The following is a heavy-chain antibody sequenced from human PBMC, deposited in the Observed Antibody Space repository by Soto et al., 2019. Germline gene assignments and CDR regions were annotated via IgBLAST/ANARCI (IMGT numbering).Heavy chain of an antibody. Sequence: QVQLQESGPGLVKPSQTLSLTCTVSGGSISSGDYYWSWIRQPPGKGLEWIGYIYYSGSTYYNPSLKSRVTISVDTSKNQFSLKLSSVTAADTAVYYCARGKHIVVVTAIRAPLRDYYYYYGMDVWGQWTTVTVSS. J-gene: IGHJ6*02. V-gene: IGHV4-30-4*01. D-gene: IGHD2-21*02. CDR2: IYYSGST. CDR1: GGSISSGDYY. CDR3: ARGKHIVVVTAIRAPLRDYYYYYGMDV.